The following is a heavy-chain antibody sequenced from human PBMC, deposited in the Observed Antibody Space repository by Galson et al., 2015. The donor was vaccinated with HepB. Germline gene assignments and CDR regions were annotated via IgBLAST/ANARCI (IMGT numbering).Heavy chain of an antibody. V-gene: IGHV6-1*01. CDR1: GDSVSNNNAA. D-gene: IGHD2-2*01. J-gene: IGHJ6*02. CDR2: TYYRAKWYN. CDR3: ARVGGTIYYYGVDV. Sequence: CAISGDSVSNNNAAWYWIRQSPSRGLEWLGRTYYRAKWYNDYGESVRGRIAIKPDTSKNQFSLHLNSVTPEDTAVYYCARVGGTIYYYGVDVWGQGTTVSVSS.